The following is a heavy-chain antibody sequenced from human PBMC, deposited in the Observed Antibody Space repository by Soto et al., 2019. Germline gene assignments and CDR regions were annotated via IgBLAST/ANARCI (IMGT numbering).Heavy chain of an antibody. Sequence: VGSLRLSCAASGFTFSSHWMNWVRQGPGKGLVWVSRISGDGRTTSHADSVKGRFTISRDNAKNTLYLQMNSLRVEDTAVYYCARGVPNCSSSSCYFDFWGQGILVTVSS. CDR3: ARGVPNCSSSSCYFDF. D-gene: IGHD2-2*01. CDR2: ISGDGRTT. CDR1: GFTFSSHW. V-gene: IGHV3-74*01. J-gene: IGHJ4*02.